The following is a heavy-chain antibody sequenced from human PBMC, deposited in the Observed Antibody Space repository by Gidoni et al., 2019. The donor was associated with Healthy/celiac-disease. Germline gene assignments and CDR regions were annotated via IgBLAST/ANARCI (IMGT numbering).Heavy chain of an antibody. D-gene: IGHD4-17*01. J-gene: IGHJ6*02. CDR2: ISSRSSYI. V-gene: IGHV3-21*01. Sequence: ELQLVESGGGLVKPGGSLRLSCAASGFTFSSYSMNWVRQAPGKGLEWVSSISSRSSYIYYADSVKGRFTISRDNAKNSLYLQMNSLRAEDTAVYYCARLWDYGDYYYGMDVWGQGTTVTVSS. CDR3: ARLWDYGDYYYGMDV. CDR1: GFTFSSYS.